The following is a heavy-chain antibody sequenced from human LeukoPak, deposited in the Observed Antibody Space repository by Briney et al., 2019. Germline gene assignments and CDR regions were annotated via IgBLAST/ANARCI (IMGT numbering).Heavy chain of an antibody. J-gene: IGHJ5*02. Sequence: SETLSLTCAVSGYSISSGYYWGWIRQPPGKGLEYIGSIHQSESTYYNPSLKSRVTMSLDTSRNQFSLKWSSVTAADTAVYYCVRDGNYYGYNWFDPWGQGALVTVSS. CDR1: GYSISSGYY. CDR2: IHQSEST. CDR3: VRDGNYYGYNWFDP. V-gene: IGHV4-38-2*02. D-gene: IGHD3-10*01.